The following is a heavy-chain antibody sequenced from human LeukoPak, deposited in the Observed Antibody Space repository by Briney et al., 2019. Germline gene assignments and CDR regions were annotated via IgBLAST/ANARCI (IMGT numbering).Heavy chain of an antibody. D-gene: IGHD4-17*01. CDR2: MNPNSGNT. Sequence: ASVKVSCKASGYTFTSYDINWVRQATGQGLEWMGWMNPNSGNTGYAQKFQGRVTMTRNTSISTAYMELSSLRSEDTAVYYCARGRDDYGNFDYWGQGTLVTVSS. J-gene: IGHJ4*02. V-gene: IGHV1-8*01. CDR1: GYTFTSYD. CDR3: ARGRDDYGNFDY.